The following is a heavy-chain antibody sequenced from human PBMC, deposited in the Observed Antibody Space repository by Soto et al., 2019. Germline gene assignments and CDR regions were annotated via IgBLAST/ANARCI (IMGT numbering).Heavy chain of an antibody. CDR3: ARGRGGTYDAFDI. D-gene: IGHD1-26*01. CDR1: AGSISTYF. Sequence: SETLSLTCTVSAGSISTYFWSWIRQPPGKGLEWIGYIYYSGTTNYNPSLKSRVAILLDTSKNQFSLRLSSVTAADTAVYYCARGRGGTYDAFDIWGQGTLVTVSS. V-gene: IGHV4-59*01. J-gene: IGHJ3*02. CDR2: IYYSGTT.